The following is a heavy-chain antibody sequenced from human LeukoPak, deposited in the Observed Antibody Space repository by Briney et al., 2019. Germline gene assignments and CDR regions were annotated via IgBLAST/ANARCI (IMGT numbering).Heavy chain of an antibody. J-gene: IGHJ4*02. Sequence: GGSLRLSCVTSGISFSANSMNWVRQAPGKGLEWVSSISSSNSYIYYADSVKGRFTISRDNAKNSLYLQMNSLRAEDTAVYYCARDREDGYNQLSQWGQGTLVTVSS. CDR3: ARDREDGYNQLSQ. CDR2: ISSSNSYI. D-gene: IGHD5-24*01. V-gene: IGHV3-21*01. CDR1: GISFSANS.